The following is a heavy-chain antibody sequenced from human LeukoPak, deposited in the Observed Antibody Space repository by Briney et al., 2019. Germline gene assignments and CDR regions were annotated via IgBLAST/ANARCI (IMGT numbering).Heavy chain of an antibody. CDR1: GFTFSSYS. CDR2: ISSSSSYI. J-gene: IGHJ4*02. CDR3: ARVPQQWLVTGIFDY. V-gene: IGHV3-21*01. Sequence: GGSLRLSCAASGFTFSSYSMNWVRQAPGKGLEWVSSISSSSSYIYYADSVKGRFTISRDNAKNSLCLQMNSLRAEDTAVYYCARVPQQWLVTGIFDYWGQGTLVTVSS. D-gene: IGHD6-19*01.